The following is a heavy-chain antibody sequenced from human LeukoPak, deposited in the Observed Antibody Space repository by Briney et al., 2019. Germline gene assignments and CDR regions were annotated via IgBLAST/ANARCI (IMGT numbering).Heavy chain of an antibody. Sequence: ASVKVSCKASGYTFTGYYMHWVRQAPGQGLEWMGIINPSGGSPSYAQKFQGRVTMTRATSTSTVYMELSSLRSEDTAVYYCARVAAAAVYYFDYWGQGTLVTVSS. CDR3: ARVAAAAVYYFDY. CDR2: INPSGGSP. CDR1: GYTFTGYY. D-gene: IGHD6-13*01. V-gene: IGHV1-46*01. J-gene: IGHJ4*02.